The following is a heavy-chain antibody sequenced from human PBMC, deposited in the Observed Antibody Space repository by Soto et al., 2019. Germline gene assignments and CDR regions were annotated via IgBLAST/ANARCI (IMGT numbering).Heavy chain of an antibody. CDR2: IIPIFGTA. CDR3: ARDGTGTLYYFDY. CDR1: GGTFSSYA. V-gene: IGHV1-69*13. J-gene: IGHJ4*02. D-gene: IGHD1-1*01. Sequence: GASVKVSCKASGGTFSSYAISWVRQAPGQGLEWMGGIIPIFGTANYAQKFQGRVTITADESTSTAYMELSSLRSEDTAVYYGARDGTGTLYYFDYWGQGSLVTVYS.